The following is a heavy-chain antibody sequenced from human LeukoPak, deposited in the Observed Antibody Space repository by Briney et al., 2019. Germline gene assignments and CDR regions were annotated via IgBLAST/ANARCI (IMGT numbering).Heavy chain of an antibody. CDR3: AVRFGRLEGGGTPFDS. CDR2: INHSGST. J-gene: IGHJ4*02. CDR1: GGSFSGYY. D-gene: IGHD3-10*01. Sequence: SETLSLTCAVYGGSFSGYYWSWIRQPPGKGLEWIGEINHSGSTNYNPSLMSRVTISVDTSKNKFSLTLTSAAAAATALSYIAVRFGRLEGGGTPFDSWGQGTLVTVSS. V-gene: IGHV4-34*01.